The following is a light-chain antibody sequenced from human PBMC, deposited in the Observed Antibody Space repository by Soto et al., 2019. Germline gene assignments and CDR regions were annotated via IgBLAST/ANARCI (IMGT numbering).Light chain of an antibody. Sequence: QSVLTQPPSVSGAPGQRVTISCTGSSSNIGAGYDVHWYQQLPGTAPKLLIDGNSNRPSGVPDRFSGSKSGTSACLAITGLQAENEAEYYCQSSVSSLSVPYVFVTGTTVTVL. CDR3: QSSVSSLSVPYV. V-gene: IGLV1-40*01. CDR1: SSNIGAGYD. CDR2: GNS. J-gene: IGLJ1*01.